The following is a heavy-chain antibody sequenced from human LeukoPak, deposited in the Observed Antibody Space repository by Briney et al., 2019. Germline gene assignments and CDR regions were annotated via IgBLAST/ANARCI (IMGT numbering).Heavy chain of an antibody. CDR1: GFTFSSYV. D-gene: IGHD4-17*01. CDR2: ISGSGRNR. J-gene: IGHJ3*02. CDR3: ARESFVDYGDAFDI. Sequence: GGSLRLSCAASGFTFSSYVMNWVRQAPGKGREWVSYISGSGRNRYYADSVKGRFTISRDNAKNSLYLQMSSLRAEDTAVYFCARESFVDYGDAFDIWGQGTMVTVSS. V-gene: IGHV3-48*03.